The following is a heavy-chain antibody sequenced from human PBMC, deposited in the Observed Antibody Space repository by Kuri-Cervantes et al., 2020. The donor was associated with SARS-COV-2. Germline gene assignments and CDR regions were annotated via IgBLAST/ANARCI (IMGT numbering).Heavy chain of an antibody. CDR1: GSTFRSSA. D-gene: IGHD3-10*01. J-gene: IGHJ6*02. CDR2: IVVGSGDT. Sequence: MDSCSPSGSTFRSSAVQWVRQARGQHLEWIGRIVVGSGDTNYAQEFHERVTITRDVSTSTAYMELSSLRSEDTAVYYCAREPYYGSARDYYGMDVWGQGTTVTVSS. CDR3: AREPYYGSARDYYGMDV. V-gene: IGHV1-58*01.